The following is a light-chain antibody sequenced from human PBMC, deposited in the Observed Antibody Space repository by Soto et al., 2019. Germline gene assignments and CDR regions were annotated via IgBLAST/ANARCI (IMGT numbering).Light chain of an antibody. Sequence: EIVMTQSPGTLSVSPGERATLSCRASQSVSSNLAWYQQKPGQAPSLLIYGASTRATGIPARFSGSGSGTEFALIISSLQPADFAVYYCQQYNYWPRTFGQGTKVEIK. J-gene: IGKJ1*01. CDR3: QQYNYWPRT. CDR2: GAS. V-gene: IGKV3-15*01. CDR1: QSVSSN.